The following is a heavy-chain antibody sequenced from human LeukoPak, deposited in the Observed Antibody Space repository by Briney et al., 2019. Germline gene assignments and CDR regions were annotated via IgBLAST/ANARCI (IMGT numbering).Heavy chain of an antibody. D-gene: IGHD6-13*01. CDR3: ARTHSSSWYGHHWYFDL. V-gene: IGHV4-30-2*01. CDR1: GGSISSGGYS. Sequence: PSETLSLTCAVSGGSISSGGYSWSWIRQPPGKGLEWIGYIYHSGSTYYNPSLKSRVTISVDTSKNQFSLKLSSVTAADTAVYYCARTHSSSWYGHHWYFDLWGRGTLVTVSS. CDR2: IYHSGST. J-gene: IGHJ2*01.